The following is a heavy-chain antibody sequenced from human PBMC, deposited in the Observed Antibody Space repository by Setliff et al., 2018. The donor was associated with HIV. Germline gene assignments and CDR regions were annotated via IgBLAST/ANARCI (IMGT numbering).Heavy chain of an antibody. Sequence: VASVKVSCKASGYSFTNYDINWVRQATGQGLEWMGGIIPILGIANYAQKFQGRVTMTEDTSTDTAYMELSSLTSEDTAMYYCATIRAYYYDSSGQEYFQHWGHGSLVTVSS. CDR1: GYSFTNYD. D-gene: IGHD3-22*01. CDR3: ATIRAYYYDSSGQEYFQH. CDR2: IIPILGIA. V-gene: IGHV1-69*10. J-gene: IGHJ1*01.